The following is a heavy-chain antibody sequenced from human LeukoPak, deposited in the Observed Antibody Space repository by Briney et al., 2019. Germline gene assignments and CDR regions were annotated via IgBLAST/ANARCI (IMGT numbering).Heavy chain of an antibody. Sequence: GASLRLSCAASGFTFSSYGMSWVRQAPAKGLDLVSAISGSGGSTYYADTVKGRFTSSRDYFKNTLYLQMNSLRAEDTAVYYCAKADGYNYPLDYWGQGTLVTVSS. CDR2: ISGSGGST. CDR3: AKADGYNYPLDY. D-gene: IGHD5-24*01. V-gene: IGHV3-23*01. CDR1: GFTFSSYG. J-gene: IGHJ4*02.